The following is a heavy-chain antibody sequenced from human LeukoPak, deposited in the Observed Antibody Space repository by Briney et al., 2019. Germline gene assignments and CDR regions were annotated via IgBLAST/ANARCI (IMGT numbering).Heavy chain of an antibody. D-gene: IGHD3-22*01. Sequence: KPSETLSLTCTVSGASISGYYWSWIRQPPGKGLEWIGEINHSGSTNYNPSLKSRVTISVDTSKNQFSLKLSSVTAADTAIYYCARENPSGYYNRPIDYWGQGTLVTVSS. V-gene: IGHV4-34*01. J-gene: IGHJ4*02. CDR2: INHSGST. CDR1: GASISGYY. CDR3: ARENPSGYYNRPIDY.